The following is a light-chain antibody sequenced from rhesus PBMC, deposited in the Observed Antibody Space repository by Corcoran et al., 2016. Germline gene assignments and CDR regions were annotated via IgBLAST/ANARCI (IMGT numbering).Light chain of an antibody. J-gene: IGKJ2*01. CDR1: QSVRSN. CDR2: GAS. Sequence: QVILTQSPATLSLSPGERATLSCRASQSVRSNLAWYQQKPGQAPRLLIYGASNRATGIPDRFSGSGSGTDFPLTYSSLGPEDVGVYPCYQHSCGSSFSQGTKVEIK. CDR3: YQHSCGSS. V-gene: IGKV3-10*01.